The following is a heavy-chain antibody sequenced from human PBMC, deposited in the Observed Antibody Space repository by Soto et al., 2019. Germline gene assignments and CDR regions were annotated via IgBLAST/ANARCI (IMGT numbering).Heavy chain of an antibody. D-gene: IGHD5-18*01. J-gene: IGHJ3*02. V-gene: IGHV3-21*01. Sequence: GGSLRLSCAASGFTFSSYSMNWVHQAPGKGLEWVSSISSSSSYIYYADSVKGRFTISRDNAKNSLYLQRNSLRAEDTAVYYCARDPETAMVLADAFDIWGQGTMVTVSS. CDR1: GFTFSSYS. CDR3: ARDPETAMVLADAFDI. CDR2: ISSSSSYI.